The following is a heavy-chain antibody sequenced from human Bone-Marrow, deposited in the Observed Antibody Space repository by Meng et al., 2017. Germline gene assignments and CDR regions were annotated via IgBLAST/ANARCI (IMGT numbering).Heavy chain of an antibody. V-gene: IGHV3-23*04. D-gene: IGHD1-1*01. CDR2: ISGRGGST. CDR3: AEGGLEGDFDY. CDR1: GFTFSTYA. J-gene: IGHJ4*02. Sequence: GRLVGAGGGWVPPGGSLRLSCAAFGFTFSTYAMSWGRQAQGQGLEWVSAISGRGGSTYYADSVKGRFTISRDNSKNTLYLQMNSLRAEDTAVYYCAEGGLEGDFDYWGQGTLVTVSS.